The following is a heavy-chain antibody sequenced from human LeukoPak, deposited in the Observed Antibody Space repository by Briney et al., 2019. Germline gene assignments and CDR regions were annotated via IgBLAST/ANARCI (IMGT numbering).Heavy chain of an antibody. J-gene: IGHJ4*02. CDR2: IWYDGSNE. Sequence: GGSLRLSCAASGFTFSSYGMHWVRQAPGKGLEWVAIIWYDGSNEYYADSVKGRFTISRDNSKNTLYLQMNSLRAEDTAVYYCARDSLGYCSSTSCYELGYWGQGTLVTVSS. CDR3: ARDSLGYCSSTSCYELGY. V-gene: IGHV3-33*01. D-gene: IGHD2-2*01. CDR1: GFTFSSYG.